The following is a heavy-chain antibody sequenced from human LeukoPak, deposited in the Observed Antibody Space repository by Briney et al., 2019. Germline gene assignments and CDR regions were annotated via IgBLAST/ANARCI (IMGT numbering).Heavy chain of an antibody. CDR2: ISSRAATI. Sequence: GGSLRLSCAASGFTFSSYEMNWVRQAPGKWLEWVSYISSRAATIYYADSVRGRFTISRDNAKNSLYLQMNSLRAEDTAVYYCARILLLVPQNTFDYWGQGTLVTVSS. CDR3: ARILLLVPQNTFDY. J-gene: IGHJ4*02. V-gene: IGHV3-48*03. D-gene: IGHD6-13*01. CDR1: GFTFSSYE.